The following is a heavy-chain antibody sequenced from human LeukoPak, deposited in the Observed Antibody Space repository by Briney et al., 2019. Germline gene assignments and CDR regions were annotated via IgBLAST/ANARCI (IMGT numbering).Heavy chain of an antibody. J-gene: IGHJ3*02. D-gene: IGHD2-21*02. Sequence: GGSLRLSCAASGFTFSSYSMNWVRQAPGKGLEWVSYISGPSTTIYYADSVKGRFTISRDNAKNSLYLQMNSLRAEDTAVYYCAREEVTLGAFDIRGQGTMVTVSS. CDR1: GFTFSSYS. CDR3: AREEVTLGAFDI. CDR2: ISGPSTTI. V-gene: IGHV3-48*01.